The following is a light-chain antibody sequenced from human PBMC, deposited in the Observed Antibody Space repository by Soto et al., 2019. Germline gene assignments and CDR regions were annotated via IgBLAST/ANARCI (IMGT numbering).Light chain of an antibody. Sequence: QSVLAQPPSVSGAPGQRVTISCTGSSSNIGAGYDVHWYQQLPGTAPKLLIYGNSIRPSGVPDRFSGSKSGTSASLAITGLQAEDDADYYCQSYDKTLSGVVFGGGTKLAVL. J-gene: IGLJ2*01. CDR1: SSNIGAGYD. CDR2: GNS. V-gene: IGLV1-40*01. CDR3: QSYDKTLSGVV.